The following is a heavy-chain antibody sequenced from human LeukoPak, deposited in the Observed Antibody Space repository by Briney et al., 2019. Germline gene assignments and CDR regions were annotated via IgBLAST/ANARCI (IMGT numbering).Heavy chain of an antibody. Sequence: VASVKVSCKASGYTFTGYYMHWVRQAPGQGLEWMGWINPNSGGTNYAQKFQGRVTMTRDTSISTAYMELSSLRSEDTAVYYCARGRVGATRFDYWGKGTLVTVSS. D-gene: IGHD1-26*01. J-gene: IGHJ4*02. CDR1: GYTFTGYY. CDR3: ARGRVGATRFDY. CDR2: INPNSGGT. V-gene: IGHV1-2*02.